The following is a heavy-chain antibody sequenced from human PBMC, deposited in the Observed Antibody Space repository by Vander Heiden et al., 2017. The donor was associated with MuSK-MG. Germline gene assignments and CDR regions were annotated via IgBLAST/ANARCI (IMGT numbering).Heavy chain of an antibody. J-gene: IGHJ4*02. CDR1: GFTLTNYA. CDR2: ISDSGSST. V-gene: IGHV3-23*01. Sequence: EVQLLASGGRLVQPGGSLRLSCAASGFTLTNYAMSWVRQAPGKGLEWVSAISDSGSSTYYADSVKGRFTISRDNSKNTLFLQMNRLRVEDTAVYYCAKPYYYGSGSYFTDYWGQGTLVTVSS. D-gene: IGHD3-10*01. CDR3: AKPYYYGSGSYFTDY.